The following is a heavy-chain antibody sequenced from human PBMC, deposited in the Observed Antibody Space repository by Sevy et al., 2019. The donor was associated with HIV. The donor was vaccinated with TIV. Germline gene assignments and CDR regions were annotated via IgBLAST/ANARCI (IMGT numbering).Heavy chain of an antibody. CDR2: IRYDGSTK. D-gene: IGHD2-8*02. Sequence: GGSLRLSCAASGFTFSGYGMHWVRQAPGKGLEWVAFIRYDGSTKYYVDSVKGRFTISRDNSKNTLFLQMNSLRAEDTAVYYCAKDLNCTGAVCVDYWGQGTLVTVSS. J-gene: IGHJ4*02. V-gene: IGHV3-30*02. CDR3: AKDLNCTGAVCVDY. CDR1: GFTFSGYG.